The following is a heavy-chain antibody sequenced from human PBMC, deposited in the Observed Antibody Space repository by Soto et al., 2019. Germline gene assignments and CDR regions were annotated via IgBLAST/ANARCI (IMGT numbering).Heavy chain of an antibody. CDR2: IIPILGIT. D-gene: IGHD1-20*01. CDR1: GGTFSSYA. Sequence: ASVKVSCKASGGTFSSYAISWVQQAPGQGLEWMGGIIPILGITNYAQKFQGRVTITADKSTSTAYMELSSLRSEDTAVYYCARAPPGNSWNFDYWCQGTLVTVSS. CDR3: ARAPPGNSWNFDY. V-gene: IGHV1-69*10. J-gene: IGHJ4*02.